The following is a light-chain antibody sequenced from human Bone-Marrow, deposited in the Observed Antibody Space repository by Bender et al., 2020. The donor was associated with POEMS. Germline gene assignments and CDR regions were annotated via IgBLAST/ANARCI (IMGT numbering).Light chain of an antibody. Sequence: QSALTQPASVSGSPGQSITISCTGTSSDVGSYNLVSWYQQHPGKAPKLMIYEVSKRPSGVSNRFSGSKSGNTASLTISGLQAEDEADYYCCSYTSSSPLVFGTGTKVTVL. V-gene: IGLV2-14*02. J-gene: IGLJ1*01. CDR2: EVS. CDR3: CSYTSSSPLV. CDR1: SSDVGSYNL.